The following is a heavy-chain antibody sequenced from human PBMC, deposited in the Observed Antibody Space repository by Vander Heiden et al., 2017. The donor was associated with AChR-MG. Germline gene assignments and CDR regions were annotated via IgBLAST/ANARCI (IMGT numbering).Heavy chain of an antibody. D-gene: IGHD2-2*01. Sequence: DVQLLESGGGLVQPGGSLRLSCPASGFSFTTYEMNWVRQTPGKGLEWVSYISGSGTVKYYANSVKGRLHLSRDNGKSSLNLPMGRLRAEDTAVEYCARGEVIPAAEDYSYYYGLDVWGQGTTVTVSS. V-gene: IGHV3-48*03. CDR1: GFSFTTYE. CDR3: ARGEVIPAAEDYSYYYGLDV. J-gene: IGHJ6*02. CDR2: ISGSGTVK.